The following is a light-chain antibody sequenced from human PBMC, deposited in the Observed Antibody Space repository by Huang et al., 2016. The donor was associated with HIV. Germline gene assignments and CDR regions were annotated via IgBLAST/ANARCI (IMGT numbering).Light chain of an antibody. CDR2: AAS. J-gene: IGKJ5*01. V-gene: IGKV1-27*01. CDR3: QKYNSAPIT. Sequence: DIQMTQSPSSLSASVGDSVTITRRASQDMDNYLAWYQQKPGKVTKLLIFAASALKSGVPPRFSGSGSGTHFSLNISSLQPEDVATYYCQKYNSAPITFGQGTRLEI. CDR1: QDMDNY.